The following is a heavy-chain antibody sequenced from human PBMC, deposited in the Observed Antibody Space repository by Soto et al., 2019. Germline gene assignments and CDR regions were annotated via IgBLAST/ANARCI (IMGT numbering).Heavy chain of an antibody. CDR2: IYSGGST. V-gene: IGHV3-53*01. CDR3: ARAGYSSIWYGVYYYYGMDV. CDR1: GFTVSSNY. D-gene: IGHD6-13*01. Sequence: GGSLRLSCAASGFTVSSNYMSWVRQAPGKGLEWVSVIYSGGSTYYADSVKGRFTISRDNSKNTLYLQMNSLRAEDTAVYYCARAGYSSIWYGVYYYYGMDVWGQGTTVTVSS. J-gene: IGHJ6*02.